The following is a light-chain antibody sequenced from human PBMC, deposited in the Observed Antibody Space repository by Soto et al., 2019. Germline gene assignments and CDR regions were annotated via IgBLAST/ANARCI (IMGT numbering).Light chain of an antibody. CDR1: SSDVGGYNY. CDR2: EVS. Sequence: QSVLTQPASVSGSPGQSITISCTGTSSDVGGYNYVSWYQQYPGKAPKLMIYEVSNRPSGVSNRFSGSKSGNTASLTISGLQAEDEADYYFSSYINSNSYVFGTGTKVTVL. J-gene: IGLJ1*01. CDR3: SSYINSNSYV. V-gene: IGLV2-14*01.